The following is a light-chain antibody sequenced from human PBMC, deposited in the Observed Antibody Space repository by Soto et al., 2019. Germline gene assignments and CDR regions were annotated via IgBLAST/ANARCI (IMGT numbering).Light chain of an antibody. CDR3: QQYGTSSRP. J-gene: IGKJ1*01. CDR1: QTISTS. V-gene: IGKV1-5*03. CDR2: LAS. Sequence: DIQMTQSPSTLSAFVGDRVTITCRASQTISTSLAWYQHKPGRPPKLLIYLASSLQSGVPARFSGSGSATEFTLSISRLQPDDFATCYCQQYGTSSRPFGQGTKVQIQ.